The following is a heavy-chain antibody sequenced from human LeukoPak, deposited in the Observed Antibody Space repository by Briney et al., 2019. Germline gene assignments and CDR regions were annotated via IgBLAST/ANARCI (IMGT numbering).Heavy chain of an antibody. V-gene: IGHV3-21*04. CDR1: GFTFSSYS. CDR2: ISSSSSYI. D-gene: IGHD2-2*01. J-gene: IGHJ4*02. Sequence: GGSLRLSCAASGFTFSSYSMNWVRQAPGKGLEWVSSISSSSSYIYYADSVKGRFTISRDNAKNSLYLQMNSLRAEDTAVYYCAKEGGVGIVVVPAETFDYWGQGTLVTVSS. CDR3: AKEGGVGIVVVPAETFDY.